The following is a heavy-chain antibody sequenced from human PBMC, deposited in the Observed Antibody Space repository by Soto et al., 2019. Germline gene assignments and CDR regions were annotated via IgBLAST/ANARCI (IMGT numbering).Heavy chain of an antibody. J-gene: IGHJ6*02. CDR2: INYSGST. CDR3: ARGGWSMVV. V-gene: IGHV4-59*11. Sequence: QVQLQESGPGLVKPSETLSLTCTISGASISSLYWSWVLQPPGKGLEWIGYINYSGSTTYNPSLKSRVTMLVDTSKNQFSLRLSSVTAADTAVYYCARGGWSMVVWGQGTTVTVS. D-gene: IGHD2-15*01. CDR1: GASISSLY.